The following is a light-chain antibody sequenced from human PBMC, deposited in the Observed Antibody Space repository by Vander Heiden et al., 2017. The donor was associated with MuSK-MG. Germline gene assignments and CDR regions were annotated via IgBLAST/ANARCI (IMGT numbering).Light chain of an antibody. J-gene: IGKJ2*02. CDR2: GAS. Sequence: EVVLTQSPGTLSLSPGEKATLSCRASQSVSSSYLAWYQQKPDQPPRLLIHGASSRATGIPDRFSGSGSGTDFTLTISRLEPEDFAVYYCQQYGSSRGTFGQGTKLEIK. V-gene: IGKV3-20*01. CDR1: QSVSSSY. CDR3: QQYGSSRGT.